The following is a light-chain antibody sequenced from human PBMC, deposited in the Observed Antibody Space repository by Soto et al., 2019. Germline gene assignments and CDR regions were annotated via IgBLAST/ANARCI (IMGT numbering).Light chain of an antibody. J-gene: IGKJ1*01. V-gene: IGKV3-20*01. Sequence: IVRTQSPGPLSLSPGKRATLPXWASHSVHTSHLAWYQRGPGXTPRVXXDGXSSRATGSPDRCSGSGSATVFTLTISRLEPEYFAGYFCQQYDIAPTTFGQVSKVDI. CDR3: QQYDIAPTT. CDR2: GXS. CDR1: HSVHTSH.